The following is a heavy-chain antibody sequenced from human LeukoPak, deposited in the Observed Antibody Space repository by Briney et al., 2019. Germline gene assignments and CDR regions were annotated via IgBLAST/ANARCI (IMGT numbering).Heavy chain of an antibody. CDR3: ARDSGGYCSSTSCRRYWYFDL. D-gene: IGHD2-2*01. Sequence: PSETLSLTCAVSGGSISSGGYSWSWIRQPPVKGLEWIGYIYHSGSTYYNPTLKSRVTISVDRSKNQFSLKLSSVTAADTAVYYCARDSGGYCSSTSCRRYWYFDLWGRGTLVTVSS. CDR2: IYHSGST. CDR1: GGSISSGGYS. V-gene: IGHV4-30-2*01. J-gene: IGHJ2*01.